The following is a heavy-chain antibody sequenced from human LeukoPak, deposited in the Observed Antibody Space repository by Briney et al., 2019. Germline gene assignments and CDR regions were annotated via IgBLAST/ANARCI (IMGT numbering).Heavy chain of an antibody. V-gene: IGHV3-23*01. J-gene: IGHJ6*02. CDR2: ITGSGGNT. Sequence: PGGSLRLSCEASGFTFSNYAMSWVRQAPGKGLEWVSAITGSGGNTYYADSVKGRFTISRGNSKNTLYLQMNSLRAEDTAVYYCARERYNWNDGVNYGMDVWGQGTTVTVSS. CDR1: GFTFSNYA. D-gene: IGHD1-20*01. CDR3: ARERYNWNDGVNYGMDV.